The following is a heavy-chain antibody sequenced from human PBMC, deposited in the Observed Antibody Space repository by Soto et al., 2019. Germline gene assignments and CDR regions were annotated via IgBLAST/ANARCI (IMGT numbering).Heavy chain of an antibody. CDR1: GYTFTGYY. CDR2: INPNSGGT. V-gene: IGHV1-2*02. J-gene: IGHJ6*02. CDR3: ARDQTVSVVNYYYGMDV. D-gene: IGHD2-15*01. Sequence: GASVKVSCKASGYTFTGYYMHCVRQAPGQGLEWMGWINPNSGGTNYAQKFQGRVTMTRDTSISTAYMELSRLRSDDTAVYYCARDQTVSVVNYYYGMDVWGQGTTVTVSS.